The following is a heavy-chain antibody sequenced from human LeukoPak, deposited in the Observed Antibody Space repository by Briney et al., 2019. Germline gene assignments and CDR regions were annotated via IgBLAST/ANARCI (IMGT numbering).Heavy chain of an antibody. D-gene: IGHD3-10*01. CDR2: IGQDGGAK. CDR1: GFTFSGHW. J-gene: IGHJ4*02. Sequence: PGGSLRLSCAASGFTFSGHWMSWVRQAPGKGPEWVANIGQDGGAKNYVDSVKGRFSISRDNAKNSLILQMNSLRDDDTAVYYCVRNGGSLDYWGQGTLVTVSS. V-gene: IGHV3-7*01. CDR3: VRNGGSLDY.